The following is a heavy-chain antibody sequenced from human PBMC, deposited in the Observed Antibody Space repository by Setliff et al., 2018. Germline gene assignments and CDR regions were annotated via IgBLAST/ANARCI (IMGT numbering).Heavy chain of an antibody. CDR1: GYSISSGYY. CDR3: ARRYNFWSGYLDY. CDR2: IYHSGST. V-gene: IGHV4-38-2*01. J-gene: IGHJ4*02. Sequence: SETLSLTCAVSGYSISSGYYWGWIRQPPGKGLEWIVSIYHSGSTYYNPYLKSRVTISVDTSKNQFSLKPSSVTAADTAVYYCARRYNFWSGYLDYWGQGTLVTVSS. D-gene: IGHD3-3*01.